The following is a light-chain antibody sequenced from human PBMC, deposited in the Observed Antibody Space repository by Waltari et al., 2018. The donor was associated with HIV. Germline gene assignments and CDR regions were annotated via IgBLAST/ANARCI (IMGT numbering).Light chain of an antibody. CDR2: NNN. V-gene: IGLV1-44*01. CDR3: AAWDDSLAVA. J-gene: IGLJ2*01. Sequence: QSVLTQPPSASGTPGQRVIISCSGSSSNIGSNAVTWYQQIPGTAPKLLIYNNNQRPSGVPDRFSASKSGTSASLAIGGLQPEDEADYYCAAWDDSLAVAFGGGTKLTVL. CDR1: SSNIGSNA.